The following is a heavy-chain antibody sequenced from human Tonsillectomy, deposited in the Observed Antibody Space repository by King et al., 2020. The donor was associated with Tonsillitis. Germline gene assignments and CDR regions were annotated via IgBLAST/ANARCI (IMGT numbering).Heavy chain of an antibody. CDR3: GRGGPSLDY. J-gene: IGHJ4*02. V-gene: IGHV4-4*07. CDR1: GGSITNYY. CDR2: IHSGVGT. Sequence: QLQESGPGLVKPSETLSLTCTVSGGSITNYYWNWVRQPAGKGLEWIGRIHSGVGTNYNPSLKSRVTMSVDTSKKQFSLKLSSVTAADTAVYYCGRGGPSLDYWGQGTLVTVSS.